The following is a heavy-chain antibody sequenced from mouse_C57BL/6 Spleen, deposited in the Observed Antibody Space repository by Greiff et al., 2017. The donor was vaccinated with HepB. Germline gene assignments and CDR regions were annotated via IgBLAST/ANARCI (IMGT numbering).Heavy chain of an antibody. Sequence: EVQLQQSGPELVKPGASVKITCKASGYTFTDYNMDWVKQSHGKSLEWIGDINPNNGGTIYNQKFKGKATLTVDKSSSTAYMELRSLTSEDTAVYYCARGAYYAMDYWGQGTSVTVSS. CDR1: GYTFTDYN. CDR3: ARGAYYAMDY. CDR2: INPNNGGT. J-gene: IGHJ4*01. V-gene: IGHV1-18*01.